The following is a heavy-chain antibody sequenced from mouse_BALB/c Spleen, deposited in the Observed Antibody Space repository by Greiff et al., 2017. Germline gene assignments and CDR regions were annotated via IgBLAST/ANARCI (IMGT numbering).Heavy chain of an antibody. J-gene: IGHJ2*01. CDR3: ARGFYGNIDY. CDR2: ISSGSSTI. CDR1: GFTFSSFG. D-gene: IGHD2-1*01. V-gene: IGHV5-17*02. Sequence: EVMLVESGGGLVQPGGSRKLSCAASGFTFSSFGMHWVRQAPEKGLEWVAYISSGSSTIYYADTVKGRFTISRDNPKNTLFLQMTSLRSEDTAMYYCARGFYGNIDYWGQGTTLTVSS.